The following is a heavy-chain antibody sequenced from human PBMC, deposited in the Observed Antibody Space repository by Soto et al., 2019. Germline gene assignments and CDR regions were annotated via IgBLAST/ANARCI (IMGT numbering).Heavy chain of an antibody. V-gene: IGHV1-69*12. CDR3: ARGRCTVPHYYYYGMDV. CDR2: IIPIFGTA. CDR1: GGTFSSYA. J-gene: IGHJ6*02. Sequence: QVQLVQSGAEVKKPGSSVKVSCKASGGTFSSYAISWVRQAPGQGLEWMGGIIPIFGTANYAQKFQGRVTITADETTRTAYMELSSLRSEATAVYYCARGRCTVPHYYYYGMDVWGQGTTVTVSS. D-gene: IGHD4-17*01.